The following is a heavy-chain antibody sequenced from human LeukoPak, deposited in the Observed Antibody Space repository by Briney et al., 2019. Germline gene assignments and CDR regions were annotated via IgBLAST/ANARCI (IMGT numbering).Heavy chain of an antibody. CDR1: GYAFTTYW. Sequence: GESLKISCKGSGYAFTTYWIGWVRQMPGKGLEWMGIIYPGDSDTRYSPSFQGQVTISVDKSISTAYLQWSSLKASDTAMYYCAIRAVSSSSSWYVFGDWGQGTLVAVSS. D-gene: IGHD6-13*01. V-gene: IGHV5-51*01. J-gene: IGHJ4*02. CDR3: AIRAVSSSSSWYVFGD. CDR2: IYPGDSDT.